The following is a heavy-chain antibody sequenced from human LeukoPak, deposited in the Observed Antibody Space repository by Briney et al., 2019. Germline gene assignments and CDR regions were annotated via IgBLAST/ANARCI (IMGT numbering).Heavy chain of an antibody. CDR3: STXXXRGVIYYFDY. V-gene: IGHV1-18*01. D-gene: IGHD3-10*01. Sequence: ASVKVSCKASGYTFTSYGISWVRQAPGQGLEWMGWISAYNGNTNYAQKLQGRVTRTTDTSTSTAYMELRSLRSDDTAVYYCSTXXXRGVIYYFDYWGQGTLVTVSS. CDR1: GYTFTSYG. CDR2: ISAYNGNT. J-gene: IGHJ4*02.